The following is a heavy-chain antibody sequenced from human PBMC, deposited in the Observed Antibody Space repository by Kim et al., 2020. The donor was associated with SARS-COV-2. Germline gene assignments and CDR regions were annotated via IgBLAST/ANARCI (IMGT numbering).Heavy chain of an antibody. CDR2: INPSGGST. J-gene: IGHJ6*02. D-gene: IGHD3-22*01. CDR3: AREFSGIHYYDSSGYLYGMDV. CDR1: GYTFTSYY. Sequence: ASVKVSCKASGYTFTSYYMHWVRQAPGQGLEWMGIINPSGGSTSYAQKFQGRVTMTRDTSTSTVYMELSSLRSEDTAVYYCAREFSGIHYYDSSGYLYGMDVWGQGTTVTVSS. V-gene: IGHV1-46*01.